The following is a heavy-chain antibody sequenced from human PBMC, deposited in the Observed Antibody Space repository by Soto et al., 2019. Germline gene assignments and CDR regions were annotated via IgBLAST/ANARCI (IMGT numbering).Heavy chain of an antibody. V-gene: IGHV3-13*01. D-gene: IGHD3-10*01. CDR2: IGTAGDT. CDR1: GFTFSSYD. J-gene: IGHJ4*02. Sequence: EVQLVESGGGLVQPGGSLRLSCAASGFTFSSYDMHWVRQATGKGLEWVSAIGTAGDTYYPGSVKGRFTFSRENAKNSLYLQSNSLRAGDTAVYYCARGPYGSGSPIAPYYFDYWGQGTLVTVSS. CDR3: ARGPYGSGSPIAPYYFDY.